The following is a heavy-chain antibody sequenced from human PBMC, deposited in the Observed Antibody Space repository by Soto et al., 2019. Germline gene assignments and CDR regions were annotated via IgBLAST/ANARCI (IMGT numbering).Heavy chain of an antibody. CDR3: ARHSGVAEDGTD. Sequence: GESLKISCKGSGYSFTTNWVGWVRQMPGKGLEWMGVIYPGDSDTRYSPSFQGQVAISADKSINTAYLQWSSLKASDTAMYYCARHSGVAEDGTDWGQGTLVTVSS. D-gene: IGHD6-13*01. J-gene: IGHJ1*01. CDR2: IYPGDSDT. V-gene: IGHV5-51*01. CDR1: GYSFTTNW.